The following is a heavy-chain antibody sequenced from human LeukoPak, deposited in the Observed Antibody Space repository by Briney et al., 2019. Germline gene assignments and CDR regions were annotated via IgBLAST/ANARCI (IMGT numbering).Heavy chain of an antibody. D-gene: IGHD2-2*01. V-gene: IGHV1-24*01. Sequence: EASVKVSCKVSGYTFTELSMHWVRQAPGKGLEWMGGFDPEDGETIYAQKFQGRVTMTTDTSTSTAYMELRSLRSDDTAVYYCARTGGGYCSSTSCYGPYYYYYYMDVWGKGTTVTVSS. CDR1: GYTFTELS. J-gene: IGHJ6*03. CDR2: FDPEDGET. CDR3: ARTGGGYCSSTSCYGPYYYYYYMDV.